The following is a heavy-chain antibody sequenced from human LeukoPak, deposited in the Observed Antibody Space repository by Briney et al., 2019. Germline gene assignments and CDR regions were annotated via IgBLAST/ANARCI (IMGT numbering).Heavy chain of an antibody. CDR2: ISGSGGST. CDR3: AKPLGVAGTPDY. Sequence: GGSLRLSCAASGFAFSSYAMSWVRQAPGKGLEWVSAISGSGGSTYYADSVKGRFTISRDNSKNTLYLQMNSLRAEDTAVYYCAKPLGVAGTPDYWGQGTLVTVSS. CDR1: GFAFSSYA. J-gene: IGHJ4*02. V-gene: IGHV3-23*01. D-gene: IGHD6-19*01.